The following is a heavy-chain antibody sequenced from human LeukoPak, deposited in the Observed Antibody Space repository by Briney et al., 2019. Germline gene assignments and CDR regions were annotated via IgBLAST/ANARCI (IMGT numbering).Heavy chain of an antibody. CDR1: GGSISSYY. Sequence: SETLSLTCTVSGGSISSYYWSWIRQPPGKGLEWIGYIYYSGATSYNPSLRSRVTISVDTSNNQFSLKMTSVTAADTAVYYCARATGGGIFDHWGQGTLVTVS. CDR2: IYYSGAT. D-gene: IGHD3-16*01. V-gene: IGHV4-59*12. CDR3: ARATGGGIFDH. J-gene: IGHJ4*02.